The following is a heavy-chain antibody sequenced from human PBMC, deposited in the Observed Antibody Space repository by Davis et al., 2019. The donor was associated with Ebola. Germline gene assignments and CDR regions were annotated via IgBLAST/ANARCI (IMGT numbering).Heavy chain of an antibody. CDR2: VILKSGAT. J-gene: IGHJ4*02. D-gene: IGHD4-11*01. CDR1: GYTFTDYN. CDR3: ARGHNYAHEY. V-gene: IGHV1-2*06. Sequence: ASVKVSCKASGYTFTDYNIHWMRQAPGRGLEWLGRVILKSGATNYAQKFQGRVTMTRDTSISTVYMELSSLGYDDTADYYCARGHNYAHEYWGQGTLVTVSS.